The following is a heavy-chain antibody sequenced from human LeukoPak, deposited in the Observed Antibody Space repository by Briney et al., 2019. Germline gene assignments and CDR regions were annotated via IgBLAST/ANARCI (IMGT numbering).Heavy chain of an antibody. CDR2: IYHSGST. V-gene: IGHV4-61*01. D-gene: IGHD3-22*01. CDR1: GGSVSSGTYY. Sequence: SETLSPTCTVSGGSVSSGTYYWNWIRQPPGKGLEWIGYIYHSGSTNYNPSLKSRATISIDTSKNQFSLKLNYVTAADTAVYYCARDEDNSGRYYYYMDVWGKGTTVTVSS. CDR3: ARDEDNSGRYYYYMDV. J-gene: IGHJ6*03.